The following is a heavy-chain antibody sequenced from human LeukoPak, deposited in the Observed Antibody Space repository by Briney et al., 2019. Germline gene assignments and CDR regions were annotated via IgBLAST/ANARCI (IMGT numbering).Heavy chain of an antibody. J-gene: IGHJ4*02. CDR1: GFTFSDYY. Sequence: GGSLRLSCAASGFTFSDYYMSWIRQAPGKGLVWVSRINIEESGTNYADSVKGRFTISRDNAKNTLYLQMNSLRAEDTAVYYCARELSLSSSRHLDYWGQGTLVTVSS. CDR2: INIEESGT. V-gene: IGHV3-74*01. D-gene: IGHD2/OR15-2a*01. CDR3: ARELSLSSSRHLDY.